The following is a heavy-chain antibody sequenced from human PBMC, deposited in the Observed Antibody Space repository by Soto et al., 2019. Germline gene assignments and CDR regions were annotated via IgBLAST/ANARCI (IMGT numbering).Heavy chain of an antibody. CDR1: GDTYSSYE. Sequence: QVQLVQSGAEVKKPGSSVKVSCKASGDTYSSYEINWVRQAPGLGLEWMGGIVAVYGTANYAPKFQGRVTHIADVSTGTTYMELSSLRSEDTAVYFCAREAAPHSSGWNYWGQGTLVTVSS. D-gene: IGHD6-19*01. J-gene: IGHJ4*02. CDR3: AREAAPHSSGWNY. V-gene: IGHV1-69*12. CDR2: IVAVYGTA.